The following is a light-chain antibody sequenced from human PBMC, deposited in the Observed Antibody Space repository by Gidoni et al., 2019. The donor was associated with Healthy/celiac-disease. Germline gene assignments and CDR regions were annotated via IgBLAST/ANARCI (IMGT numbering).Light chain of an antibody. V-gene: IGKV3-11*01. CDR2: DAS. CDR1: QSITNN. J-gene: IGKJ4*02. CDR3: QQRSNWPRGT. Sequence: IVLTQSPATLSLSPGEGATLSCTSSQSITNNLAWYQQKPGQPPRLLIFDASTRATGVPARFSASGSGTDFTLTISSLDLEDFAIYYCQQRSNWPRGTFGGXTKLEIK.